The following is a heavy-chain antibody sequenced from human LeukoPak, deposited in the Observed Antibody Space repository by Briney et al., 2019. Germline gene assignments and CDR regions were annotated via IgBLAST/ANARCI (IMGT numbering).Heavy chain of an antibody. Sequence: ASVKVSCTPSGYSFTGYYMHWVRQAPGQGLEWMGWTNPNSGDTKYTQRFQGRVTIPRDTSISTAYMELTRLRSDDTAVYYCARGGLRVMVYRLYYMDVWGKGTTVTVSS. CDR3: ARGGLRVMVYRLYYMDV. J-gene: IGHJ6*03. V-gene: IGHV1-2*02. CDR1: GYSFTGYY. CDR2: TNPNSGDT. D-gene: IGHD2-8*01.